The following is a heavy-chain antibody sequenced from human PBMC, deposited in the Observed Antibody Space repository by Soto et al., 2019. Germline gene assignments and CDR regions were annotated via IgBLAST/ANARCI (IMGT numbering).Heavy chain of an antibody. J-gene: IGHJ5*02. V-gene: IGHV3-11*01. CDR3: ARDTAFINSGFFDA. D-gene: IGHD3-22*01. Sequence: GGSLRLSCAASGFTFSDYYMNWIRQAPGKGLEWVSYISDSGSSIFYTDSVKGRFTISRDSARKSLYLHMNSLRVEDTAVYYCARDTAFINSGFFDAWGQGTLVTVSS. CDR2: ISDSGSSI. CDR1: GFTFSDYY.